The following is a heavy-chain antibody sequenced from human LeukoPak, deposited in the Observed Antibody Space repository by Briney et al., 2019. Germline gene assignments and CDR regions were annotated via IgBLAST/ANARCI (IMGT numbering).Heavy chain of an antibody. J-gene: IGHJ6*02. CDR1: GFTFSSYG. V-gene: IGHV3-33*01. CDR3: ARGGHCSTTSCSNYDGMDV. CDR2: TWYDGSNK. Sequence: PGGSLRLSCAASGFTFSSYGMHWVRQAPGEGLEWVAATWYDGSNKYYADSVKGRLTISRDNSKNMLYLQMNSLRAEDTAVYFCARGGHCSTTSCSNYDGMDVWGQGTTLTVSS. D-gene: IGHD2-2*01.